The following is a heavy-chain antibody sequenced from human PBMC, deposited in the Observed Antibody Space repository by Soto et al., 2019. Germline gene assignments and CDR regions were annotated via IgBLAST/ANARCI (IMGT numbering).Heavy chain of an antibody. CDR3: ARLNGECISRSCHGHYAMDV. Sequence: SETLSLTCTVSSASISSSSYTWGWIRQPPGKGLEWIGSIYYSGITYYNPSLNSRVTVSVDTSKNQFSLKVTSVTAADKAAYYRARLNGECISRSCHGHYAMDVWGQGTTVTV. J-gene: IGHJ6*01. D-gene: IGHD2-2*01. CDR2: IYYSGIT. V-gene: IGHV4-39*01. CDR1: SASISSSSYT.